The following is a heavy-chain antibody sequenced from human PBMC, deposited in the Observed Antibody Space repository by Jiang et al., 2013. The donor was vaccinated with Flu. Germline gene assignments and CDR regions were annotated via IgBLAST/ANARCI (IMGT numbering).Heavy chain of an antibody. J-gene: IGHJ4*02. CDR1: GFTFSSYW. CDR3: ARRFGELFIPGLSYFDY. CDR2: IKQDGSEK. Sequence: GLVQPGGSLRLSCAASGFTFSSYWMSWVRQAPGKGLEWVANIKQDGSEKYYVDSVKGRFTISRDNAKNSLYLQMNSLRAEDTAVYYCARRFGELFIPGLSYFDYWGQGTLVTVSS. V-gene: IGHV3-7*03. D-gene: IGHD3-10*01.